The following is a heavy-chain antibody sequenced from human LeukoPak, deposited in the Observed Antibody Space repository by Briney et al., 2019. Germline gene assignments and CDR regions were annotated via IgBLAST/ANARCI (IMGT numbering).Heavy chain of an antibody. CDR1: GGSFSGYY. CDR3: ARGRSYYGSGTTFDY. J-gene: IGHJ4*02. D-gene: IGHD3-10*01. Sequence: PSETLSLTCAVYGGSFSGYYWSWIRQPPGKGLEWIGEINHSGSTNYNPSLKSRVTISVDTSKNQFSLKLSPVTAADTAVYYCARGRSYYGSGTTFDYWGQGTLVTVSS. V-gene: IGHV4-34*01. CDR2: INHSGST.